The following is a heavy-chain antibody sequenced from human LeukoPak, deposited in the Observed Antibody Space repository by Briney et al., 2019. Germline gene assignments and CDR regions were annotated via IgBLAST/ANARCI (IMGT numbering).Heavy chain of an antibody. V-gene: IGHV4-34*01. CDR1: GGSFSGYY. CDR2: INHSGST. J-gene: IGHJ4*02. CDR3: ARVGGPVDWSYYFDC. Sequence: SETLSLTCAVCGGSFSGYYWSWIRQPPGKGLEWIGEINHSGSTNYNPSLKSRVTISVDTSKNQFSLKLSSVTAADTAVYYCARVGGPVDWSYYFDCWGQGALVTVSS. D-gene: IGHD3-9*01.